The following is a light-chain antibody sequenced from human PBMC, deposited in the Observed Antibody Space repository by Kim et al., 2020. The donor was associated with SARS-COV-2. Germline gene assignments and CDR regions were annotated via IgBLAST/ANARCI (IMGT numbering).Light chain of an antibody. V-gene: IGKV1-5*03. CDR3: QQYYSYSS. Sequence: GDRVTITCRASQSINGWLAWYQQKAGSAPKLLIYKASNLQSGVPSTFSGSGSGTEFTLTISSLQPDDAATYYCQQYYSYSSFGG. CDR1: QSINGW. J-gene: IGKJ4*01. CDR2: KAS.